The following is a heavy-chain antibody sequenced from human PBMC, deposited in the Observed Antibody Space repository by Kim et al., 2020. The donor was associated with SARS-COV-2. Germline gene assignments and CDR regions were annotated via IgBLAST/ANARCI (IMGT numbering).Heavy chain of an antibody. CDR1: GYTFTGYY. D-gene: IGHD3-9*01. V-gene: IGHV1-2*06. CDR3: ARRVNYDILTGYYYYYYYGMDV. Sequence: ASVKVSCKASGYTFTGYYMHWVRQAPGQGLEWMGRINPNSGGTNYAQKFQGRVTMTRDTSISTAYMELSRLRSDDTAVYYCARRVNYDILTGYYYYYYYGMDVWGQGTTVTVSS. CDR2: INPNSGGT. J-gene: IGHJ6*02.